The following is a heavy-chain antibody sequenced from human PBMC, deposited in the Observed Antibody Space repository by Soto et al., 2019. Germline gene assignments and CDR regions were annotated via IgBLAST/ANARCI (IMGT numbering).Heavy chain of an antibody. CDR1: GFSLANYG. J-gene: IGHJ4*02. CDR3: ARERYCSSTSCHIFDY. CDR2: TSHDDTYE. V-gene: IGHV3-30*04. D-gene: IGHD2-2*02. Sequence: GGSLRLSCEASGFSLANYGMHWVRQAPGKGLEWVAVTSHDDTYEDSADSVKGRSTISRDNPKNTLYLQMNSLRAEDTAVYYCARERYCSSTSCHIFDYWGQGTLVTVSS.